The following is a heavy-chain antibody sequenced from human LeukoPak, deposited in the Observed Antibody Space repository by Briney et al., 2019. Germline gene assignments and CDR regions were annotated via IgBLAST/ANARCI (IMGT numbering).Heavy chain of an antibody. D-gene: IGHD6-19*01. V-gene: IGHV3-53*01. CDR2: IYSGGST. Sequence: GGSLRLSCAASGFTVSSNYMSWVRQAPGKGLEWVSVIYSGGSTYYADSVKGRFTISRDNSKNTLYLQVNSLRAEDTAVYYCARDRVAVAGDDAFDIWGQGTMVTVSS. J-gene: IGHJ3*02. CDR1: GFTVSSNY. CDR3: ARDRVAVAGDDAFDI.